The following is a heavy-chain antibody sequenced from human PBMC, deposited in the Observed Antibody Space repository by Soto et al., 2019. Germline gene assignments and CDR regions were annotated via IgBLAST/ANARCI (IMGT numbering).Heavy chain of an antibody. CDR3: ARRGLGYYYGMDV. J-gene: IGHJ6*02. CDR2: IYATGTT. V-gene: IGHV4-4*07. Sequence: PSETLSLTCTVSGASISGFYWSWIRKSAGKGLEWIGRIYATGTTDYNPSLKSRVMMSVDTSKKQFSLKLRSVTAADTAMYYCARRGLGYYYGMDVWGQGTTVTVSS. D-gene: IGHD3-9*01. CDR1: GASISGFY.